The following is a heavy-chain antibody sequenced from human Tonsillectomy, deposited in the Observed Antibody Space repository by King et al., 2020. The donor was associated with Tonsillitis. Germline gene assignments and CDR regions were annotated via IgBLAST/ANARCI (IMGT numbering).Heavy chain of an antibody. J-gene: IGHJ3*02. V-gene: IGHV3-21*01. CDR3: ARDHEQLVLGDAFDI. CDR1: GFTFSSYS. CDR2: ISSSSSYI. Sequence: VQLVESGGGLVKPGGSLRLSCAASGFTFSSYSMNWVRQAPGKGLEWVSSISSSSSYIYYADSVKGRFTISRDNAKNSLYLQMNSLRAEDTAVYYCARDHEQLVLGDAFDIWGQGTMVTVSS. D-gene: IGHD6-13*01.